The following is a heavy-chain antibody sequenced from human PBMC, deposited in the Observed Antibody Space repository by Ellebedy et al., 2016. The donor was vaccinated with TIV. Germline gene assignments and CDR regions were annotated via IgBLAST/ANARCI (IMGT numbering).Heavy chain of an antibody. Sequence: SETLSLTCTVSGASLSTSKSYWGWIRQPPGKGLEWIGSIYYSGTTYYNPSLKSRVTISVDTSRSQISLNLSSVTAADTAVYYCARDNGSGSSFKVYFDYWGQGTLVTVSS. D-gene: IGHD3-10*01. V-gene: IGHV4-39*07. J-gene: IGHJ4*02. CDR1: GASLSTSKSY. CDR3: ARDNGSGSSFKVYFDY. CDR2: IYYSGTT.